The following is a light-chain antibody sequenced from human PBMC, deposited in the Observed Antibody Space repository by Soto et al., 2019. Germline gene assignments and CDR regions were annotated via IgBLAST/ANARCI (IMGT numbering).Light chain of an antibody. J-gene: IGLJ1*01. CDR1: ISDVTGYNY. CDR2: EVS. Sequence: QSVLTQPASVSGSPGQSITISCTGTISDVTGYNYVSWYQQHPGKAPKLMIYEVSNRPSGVSNRFSGSKSGNTASLTISGLQTEDEADYYCSSYTINTLYVFGTGTKVTVL. CDR3: SSYTINTLYV. V-gene: IGLV2-14*01.